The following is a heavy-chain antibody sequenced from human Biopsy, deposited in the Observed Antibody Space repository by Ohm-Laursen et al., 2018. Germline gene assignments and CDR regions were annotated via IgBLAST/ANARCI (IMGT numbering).Heavy chain of an antibody. J-gene: IGHJ6*02. CDR3: ARMDCSGGSCHYYSYGMDV. D-gene: IGHD2-15*01. CDR2: IHHSGST. CDR1: GVSITAYY. V-gene: IGHV4-4*09. Sequence: GTLSLTCTVSGVSITAYYWSWIRQPPGKGLECIGNIHHSGSTNYNPSLKRPLTISVDTSKNQFSLKLSSVTAADTAVYYCARMDCSGGSCHYYSYGMDVWGQGTTVTVSS.